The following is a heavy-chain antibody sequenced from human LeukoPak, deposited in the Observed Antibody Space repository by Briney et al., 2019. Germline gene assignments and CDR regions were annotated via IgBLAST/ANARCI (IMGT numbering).Heavy chain of an antibody. CDR1: GGSISSSSYY. CDR3: ARGPNERDGYNHIKGSVDY. J-gene: IGHJ4*02. D-gene: IGHD3-10*01. V-gene: IGHV4-39*07. CDR2: INHSGST. Sequence: SETLSLTCTVSGGSISSSSYYWGWIRQPPGKGLERIGEINHSGSTNYNPSLKSRVTISVDTSKNQFSLKLSSVTAADTAVYYCARGPNERDGYNHIKGSVDYWGQGTLVTVSS.